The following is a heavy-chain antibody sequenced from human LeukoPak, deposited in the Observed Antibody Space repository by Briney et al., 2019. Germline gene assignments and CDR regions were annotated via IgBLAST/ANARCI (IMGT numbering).Heavy chain of an antibody. V-gene: IGHV4-38-2*02. Sequence: PSETLSLTCTVSGYSISSGYYWGWIRQPPGKGLEWIGSIYHSGSTYYNPSLKSRVTISVDTSKNQFSLKLSSVTAADTAVYYCAREGGTLGYCSGGSCYIDYWGQGTLVTVSS. CDR2: IYHSGST. D-gene: IGHD2-15*01. CDR3: AREGGTLGYCSGGSCYIDY. CDR1: GYSISSGYY. J-gene: IGHJ4*02.